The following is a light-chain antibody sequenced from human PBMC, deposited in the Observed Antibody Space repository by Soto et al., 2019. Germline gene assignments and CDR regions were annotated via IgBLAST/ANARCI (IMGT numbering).Light chain of an antibody. Sequence: GTITKKRTSSDVGGYNYVSWYQQHPGKAPKLMIYEVIKRPSGVPDRFSASRSGNTASLIVPGLQAEDEADYYCSSYAGSDNFVFGTGTKVTVL. CDR1: SSDVGGYNY. CDR2: EVI. V-gene: IGLV2-8*01. CDR3: SSYAGSDNFV. J-gene: IGLJ1*01.